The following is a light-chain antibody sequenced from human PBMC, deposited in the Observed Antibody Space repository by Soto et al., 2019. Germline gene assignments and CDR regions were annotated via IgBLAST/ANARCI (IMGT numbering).Light chain of an antibody. J-gene: IGKJ1*01. CDR3: QHYNSYSEA. CDR1: QSISSY. V-gene: IGKV1-39*01. CDR2: AAS. Sequence: DIQMTQSPSSLSASVGDRVTITCRASQSISSYLNWYQQKPGKAPKLLIYAASSLQSGVPSRFSGSGSGTEFTLTISSLQPGDFATYYCQHYNSYSEAFGQGTKVDIK.